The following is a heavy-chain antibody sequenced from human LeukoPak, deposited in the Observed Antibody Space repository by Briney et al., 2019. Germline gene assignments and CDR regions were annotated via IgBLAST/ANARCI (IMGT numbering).Heavy chain of an antibody. V-gene: IGHV4-34*01. CDR3: ARWWGFDP. Sequence: SETLSLTCAVYGGSFSGYYWTWIRQPPGKGLEWIGEINDGGTTNYNPSLKSRVTISVDTSNKQFSLNLNSVTAADTAVYYCARWWGFDPWGQGTLVAVSS. CDR1: GGSFSGYY. J-gene: IGHJ5*02. D-gene: IGHD2-15*01. CDR2: INDGGTT.